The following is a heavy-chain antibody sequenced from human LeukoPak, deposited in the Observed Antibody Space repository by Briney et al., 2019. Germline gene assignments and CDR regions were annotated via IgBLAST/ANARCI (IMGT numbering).Heavy chain of an antibody. CDR2: IYHSGST. V-gene: IGHV4-38-2*02. J-gene: IGHJ6*03. CDR1: GYSISSGYY. CDR3: ARLHYGGNYGYYYYYMDV. Sequence: SETLSITCTVSGYSISSGYYWGWIRQPPGKGLEWIGSIYHSGSTYYNPSLKSRVTISVDTSKNQFSLKLSSVTAADTAVYYCARLHYGGNYGYYYYYMDVWGKGTTVTISS. D-gene: IGHD4-23*01.